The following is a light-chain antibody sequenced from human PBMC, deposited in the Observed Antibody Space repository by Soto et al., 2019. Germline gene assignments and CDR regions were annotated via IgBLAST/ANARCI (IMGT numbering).Light chain of an antibody. Sequence: QSALTQPASVSGSPGQSTTISCIGSSSDVGSYNLVSWFQQHPGKAPKLMIFEGTKRPSGVSDRFSGFKSGNTASLTISGLQSEDEAGYYCCSYAGGGSFVFGTGTKVTVL. CDR2: EGT. J-gene: IGLJ1*01. CDR1: SSDVGSYNL. CDR3: CSYAGGGSFV. V-gene: IGLV2-23*01.